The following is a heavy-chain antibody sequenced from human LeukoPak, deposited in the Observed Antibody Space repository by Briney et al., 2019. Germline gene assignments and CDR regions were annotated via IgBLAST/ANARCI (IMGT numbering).Heavy chain of an antibody. V-gene: IGHV2-70*04. CDR3: ARTLAAAGTWYYFDY. CDR2: IDWDDDK. Sequence: SGPTLVNPTQTLTLTCTFSGFSLRTSGMRVRWIRQPPGKALEWLPRIDWDDDKFYSTSLKTRLTISKDTSKNQVVLTMTNMDPVDTATYYCARTLAAAGTWYYFDYWGQGTLVTVSS. J-gene: IGHJ4*02. D-gene: IGHD6-13*01. CDR1: GFSLRTSGMR.